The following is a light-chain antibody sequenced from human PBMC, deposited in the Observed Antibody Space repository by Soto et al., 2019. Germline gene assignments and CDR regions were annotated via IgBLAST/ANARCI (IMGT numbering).Light chain of an antibody. V-gene: IGKV1-5*03. CDR1: QGIDRW. CDR2: KAS. CDR3: QQYHSYPWT. J-gene: IGKJ1*01. Sequence: DIQMTQSPSILSASVGDRVTITCRASQGIDRWLAWFQQKPGKAPSLLIYKASSLQSGVPSSFSGSGSEAEFTLTISSLQPDDFATYYCQQYHSYPWTFGQGTNVEIK.